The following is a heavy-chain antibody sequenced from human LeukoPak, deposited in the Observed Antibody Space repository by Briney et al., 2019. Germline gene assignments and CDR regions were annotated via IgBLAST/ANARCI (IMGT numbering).Heavy chain of an antibody. V-gene: IGHV3-66*02. CDR3: ARDRSSGWPHYFDY. CDR2: IYSGGST. CDR1: GFTVSSNY. J-gene: IGHJ4*02. Sequence: GGSLRLSCAASGFTVSSNYMSWVHQAPGKGLEWVSVIYSGGSTYYADSVKGRFTISRDNSKNTLYLQMNSLRAEDTAVYYCARDRSSGWPHYFDYWGQGTLVTVSS. D-gene: IGHD6-19*01.